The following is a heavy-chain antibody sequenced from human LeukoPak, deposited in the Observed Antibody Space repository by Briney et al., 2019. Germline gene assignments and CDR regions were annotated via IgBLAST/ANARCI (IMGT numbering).Heavy chain of an antibody. V-gene: IGHV4-61*01. D-gene: IGHD2-15*01. CDR1: GGSISSGSYY. CDR3: ARDLLNNWFDP. CDR2: IYYSGNT. Sequence: SSETLSLTCTVSGGSISSGSYYWSWIRQPPGKGLEWIGYIYYSGNTNYNPSLKSRVTISVDTYKNQFSLKLSSVTAADTAVYYCARDLLNNWFDPWGQGTLVTVSS. J-gene: IGHJ5*02.